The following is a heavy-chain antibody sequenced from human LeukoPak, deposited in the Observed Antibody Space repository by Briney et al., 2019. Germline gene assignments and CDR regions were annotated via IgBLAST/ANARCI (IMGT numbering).Heavy chain of an antibody. J-gene: IGHJ6*02. Sequence: GGSLRLSCAASGFTFSDYYTSWIRQAPGKGLEWVSYISSSGSTIYYADSVKGRFTISRDNAENTLYLQMHSLRVEGTAMYYCARGLRDRYGMDVWGQGTTVTVSS. CDR1: GFTFSDYY. CDR2: ISSSGSTI. CDR3: ARGLRDRYGMDV. V-gene: IGHV3-11*04.